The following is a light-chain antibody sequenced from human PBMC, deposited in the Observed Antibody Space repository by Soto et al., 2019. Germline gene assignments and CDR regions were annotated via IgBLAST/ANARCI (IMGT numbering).Light chain of an antibody. CDR3: SSYTSLNTVV. V-gene: IGLV2-14*01. CDR1: TSDVGGYNF. Sequence: QSALTQPASVSGSLGQSITISCTGTTSDVGGYNFVSWYQHHPGKAPKIILFEVSDRPSGVSNRFSGSKSGSTASLTISGLQSEDEAYYYCSSYTSLNTVVFGTGTKLTVL. CDR2: EVS. J-gene: IGLJ1*01.